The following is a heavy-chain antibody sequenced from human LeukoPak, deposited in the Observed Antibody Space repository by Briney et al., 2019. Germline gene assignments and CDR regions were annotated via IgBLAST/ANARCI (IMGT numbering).Heavy chain of an antibody. Sequence: SETLSLTCTVAGSSISTSGYYWGWIRQPPGKGLEWIGSIYYSGSTHYNPSLKSRVTISVDTSKNQFSLKLSSVTAADTAVYYCARGIAAQYYYYYYMDVWGKGTTVTVSS. D-gene: IGHD6-13*01. V-gene: IGHV4-39*01. J-gene: IGHJ6*03. CDR3: ARGIAAQYYYYYYMDV. CDR2: IYYSGST. CDR1: GSSISTSGYY.